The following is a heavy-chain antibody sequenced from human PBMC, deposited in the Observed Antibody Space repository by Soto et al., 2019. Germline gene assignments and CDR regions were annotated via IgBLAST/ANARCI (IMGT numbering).Heavy chain of an antibody. CDR1: GGTFSSYA. CDR3: ARDQSRYYDSSGLNYYYYGMDV. CDR2: IIPIFGTA. V-gene: IGHV1-69*13. Sequence: GASVKVSCKASGGTFSSYAISWVRQAPGQGLEWMGGIIPIFGTANYAQKFQGRVTITADESTSTAYMELSSLRSEDTAVYYCARDQSRYYDSSGLNYYYYGMDVWGQGTTVTVSS. J-gene: IGHJ6*02. D-gene: IGHD3-22*01.